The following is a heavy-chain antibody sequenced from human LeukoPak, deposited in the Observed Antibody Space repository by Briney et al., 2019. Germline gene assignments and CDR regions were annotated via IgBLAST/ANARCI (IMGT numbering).Heavy chain of an antibody. CDR2: IYYSGST. CDR3: ASQTMVRGVIGY. CDR1: GGSTSSYY. D-gene: IGHD3-10*01. Sequence: SETLSLTCTVSGGSTSSYYWSWIRQPPGKGLEWIGYIYYSGSTNYNPSLKSRVTISVDTSKNQFSLKLSSVTAADTAVYYCASQTMVRGVIGYWGQGTLVTVSS. V-gene: IGHV4-59*01. J-gene: IGHJ4*02.